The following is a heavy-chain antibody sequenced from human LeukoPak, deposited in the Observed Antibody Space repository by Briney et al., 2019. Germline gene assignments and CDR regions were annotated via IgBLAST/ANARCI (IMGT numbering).Heavy chain of an antibody. V-gene: IGHV4-34*01. Sequence: SETLSLTCAVYGGSFSGYYWSWIRQPPGKGLEWIGEINHSGSTNYNPSLKSRVTISVDTSKNQFSLKLSTVTAADTAVYYCARGDSSSSPSYFDYWGQGTLVTVSS. CDR2: INHSGST. CDR3: ARGDSSSSPSYFDY. J-gene: IGHJ4*02. CDR1: GGSFSGYY. D-gene: IGHD6-6*01.